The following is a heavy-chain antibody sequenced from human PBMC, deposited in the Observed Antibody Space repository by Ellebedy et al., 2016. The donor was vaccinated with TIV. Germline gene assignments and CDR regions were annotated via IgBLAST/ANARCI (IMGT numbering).Heavy chain of an antibody. Sequence: ASVKVSXKASGYTFTSYGISWVRQAPGQGLEWMGWINPNSGGTNYAQKFQGRVTMTRDTSISTAYMELSRLRSDDTAVYYCATEPDSSGYYSQARDDYWGQGTLVTVSS. J-gene: IGHJ4*02. CDR3: ATEPDSSGYYSQARDDY. D-gene: IGHD3-22*01. V-gene: IGHV1-2*02. CDR2: INPNSGGT. CDR1: GYTFTSYG.